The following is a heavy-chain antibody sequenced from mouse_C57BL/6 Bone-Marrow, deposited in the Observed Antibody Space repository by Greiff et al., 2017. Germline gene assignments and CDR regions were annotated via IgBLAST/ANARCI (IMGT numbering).Heavy chain of an antibody. CDR2: INPSSGYT. J-gene: IGHJ1*03. Sequence: QVQLQQSGAELAKPGASVKLSCKASGYTFTSYWMHWVKQRPGQGLEWIGYINPSSGYTKYNQKFKDKATLTADKSSSTAYMQLSSQTYEDYAVYYCARWRRDYGPDWYFDVWGTGTTVTVSS. D-gene: IGHD1-2*01. V-gene: IGHV1-7*01. CDR3: ARWRRDYGPDWYFDV. CDR1: GYTFTSYW.